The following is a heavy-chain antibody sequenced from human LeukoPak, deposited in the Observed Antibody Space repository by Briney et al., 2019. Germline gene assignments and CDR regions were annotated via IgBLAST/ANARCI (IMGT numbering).Heavy chain of an antibody. CDR3: ARDKSDFWGGYYTGEDAFDI. J-gene: IGHJ3*02. CDR1: GGSISSYY. V-gene: IGHV4-59*01. Sequence: SETLSLTCTVSGGSISSYYWSWIRQPPGKGLEWIGYIYYSGSTNYNPSLKSRVTISVDTSKNQFSLKLSSVTAADTAVYYCARDKSDFWGGYYTGEDAFDIWGQGTMVTVSS. CDR2: IYYSGST. D-gene: IGHD3-3*01.